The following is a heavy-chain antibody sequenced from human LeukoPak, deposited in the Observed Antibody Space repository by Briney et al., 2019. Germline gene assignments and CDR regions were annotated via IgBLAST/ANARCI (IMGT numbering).Heavy chain of an antibody. CDR2: IYYSGST. CDR1: GGSISSSSYY. CDR3: ARASLLVGALFPTRPQGAFDI. J-gene: IGHJ3*02. D-gene: IGHD1-26*01. Sequence: SETLSLTCTVSGGSISSSSYYWGWIRQPPGKGLEWIGSIYYSGSTYYNPSLKSRVTISVDKSKNQFSLKLSSVTAADTAVYYCARASLLVGALFPTRPQGAFDIWGQGTMVTVSS. V-gene: IGHV4-39*07.